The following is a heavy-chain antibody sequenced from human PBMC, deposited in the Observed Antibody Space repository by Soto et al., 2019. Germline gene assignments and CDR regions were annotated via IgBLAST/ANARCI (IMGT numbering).Heavy chain of an antibody. CDR1: GGSISSYY. J-gene: IGHJ4*02. D-gene: IGHD5-12*01. CDR2: ISYSGST. V-gene: IGHV4-59*01. CDR3: ARTVSGYYFDY. Sequence: SETLSLTCTVSGGSISSYYWSWIRQPPGKGLEWIGYISYSGSTNYNPSLKSRVTISVDTSKNQFSLELSSVTAADTAVYYCARTVSGYYFDYWGQGTLVTVSS.